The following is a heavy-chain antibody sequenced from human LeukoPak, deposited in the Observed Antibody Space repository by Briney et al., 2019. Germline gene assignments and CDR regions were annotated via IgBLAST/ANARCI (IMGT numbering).Heavy chain of an antibody. CDR1: GFTFSSYG. V-gene: IGHV3-30*02. D-gene: IGHD2-21*02. CDR2: IRYDGSNK. Sequence: GGSLRLSCAASGFTFSSYGMHWVRQAPGKGLEWVAFIRYDGSNKYYADSVKGRFTISRDNSKNTLYLQMNSLRAGDTAVYYCAKGGVLGGDYEGYFDLWGRGTLVTVSS. CDR3: AKGGVLGGDYEGYFDL. J-gene: IGHJ2*01.